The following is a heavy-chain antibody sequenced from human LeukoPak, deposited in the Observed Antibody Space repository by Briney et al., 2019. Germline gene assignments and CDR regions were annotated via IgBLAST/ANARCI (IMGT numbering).Heavy chain of an antibody. CDR2: INNDGSST. J-gene: IGHJ4*02. Sequence: GGSLRLSCVASGFIFRNYWIHWVRQAPGEGLEWVSYINNDGSSTSYADSVKGRFTISRDNAKNTLYLQMNSLRAEDTAVYYCTRGGFSGATPDYWGQGTLVTVSS. CDR1: GFIFRNYW. CDR3: TRGGFSGATPDY. D-gene: IGHD2-15*01. V-gene: IGHV3-74*01.